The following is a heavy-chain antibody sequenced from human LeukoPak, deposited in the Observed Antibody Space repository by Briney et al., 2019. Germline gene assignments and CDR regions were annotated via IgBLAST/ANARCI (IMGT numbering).Heavy chain of an antibody. CDR3: ARRGYCSSTSCYAVDY. J-gene: IGHJ4*02. V-gene: IGHV3-48*02. D-gene: IGHD2-2*01. Sequence: GGSLRLSCVASGFTFSSYSMNWVRQAPGKGLEWVSYISSSSSTIYYADSVKGRFTISRDNAKNSLYLQMNSLRDEDTAVYYCARRGYCSSTSCYAVDYWGQGTLVTVSS. CDR1: GFTFSSYS. CDR2: ISSSSSTI.